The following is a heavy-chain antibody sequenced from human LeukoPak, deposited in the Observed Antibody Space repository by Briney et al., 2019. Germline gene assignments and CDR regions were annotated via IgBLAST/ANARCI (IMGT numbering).Heavy chain of an antibody. D-gene: IGHD3-10*01. Sequence: SQTLSLTCTVSGGSISSGNYYYSWIRQPPRKSLEWIGYIYYSGSTYYNPSLKSRVTISVDTSNNQISLKLSSVTAADTAVYYCASYYHGFDYWAREPWSPSPQ. CDR1: GGSISSGNYY. CDR2: IYYSGST. V-gene: IGHV4-30-4*01. J-gene: IGHJ4*02. CDR3: ASYYHGFDY.